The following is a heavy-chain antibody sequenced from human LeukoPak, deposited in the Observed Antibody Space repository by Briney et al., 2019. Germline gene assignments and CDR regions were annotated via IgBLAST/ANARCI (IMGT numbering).Heavy chain of an antibody. D-gene: IGHD5-12*01. Sequence: PSETLSLTCTVSGGSISSYYWSWIRQPAGKGLEWIGRIYTSGSITYNPSLKSRVSMSVDTSKNQFSLKLSSVTAADTAVYYCARDRRDIVTTYFDYWGQGTLVTVSS. CDR3: ARDRRDIVTTYFDY. CDR2: IYTSGSI. V-gene: IGHV4-4*07. CDR1: GGSISSYY. J-gene: IGHJ4*02.